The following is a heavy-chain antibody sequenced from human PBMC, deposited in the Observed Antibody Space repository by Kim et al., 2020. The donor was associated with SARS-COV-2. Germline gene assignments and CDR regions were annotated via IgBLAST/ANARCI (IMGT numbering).Heavy chain of an antibody. D-gene: IGHD3-16*01. CDR2: INPNSGGT. J-gene: IGHJ4*02. CDR3: ARDRFSRGGSDY. Sequence: ASVKVSCKASGYTFTGYYMHWVRQAPGQGLEWMGWINPNSGGTNYAQKFQGRVTMTRDTSISTAYMELSRLRSDDTAVYYCARDRFSRGGSDYWGQGTLVTVSS. V-gene: IGHV1-2*02. CDR1: GYTFTGYY.